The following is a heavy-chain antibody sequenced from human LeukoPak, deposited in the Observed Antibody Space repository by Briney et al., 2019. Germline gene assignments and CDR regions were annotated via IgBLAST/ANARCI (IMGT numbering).Heavy chain of an antibody. Sequence: ASVEVSCKASGYTSTSYDINWVRQATGQGLEWMGWMNPNSGNTGYAQKFQGRVTMTRNTSISTAYMELSSLRSEDTAVYYCARAVQCSGGSCYSGLIADFGTHHPADYWGQGTLVTVSS. D-gene: IGHD2-15*01. CDR1: GYTSTSYD. J-gene: IGHJ4*02. V-gene: IGHV1-8*01. CDR2: MNPNSGNT. CDR3: ARAVQCSGGSCYSGLIADFGTHHPADY.